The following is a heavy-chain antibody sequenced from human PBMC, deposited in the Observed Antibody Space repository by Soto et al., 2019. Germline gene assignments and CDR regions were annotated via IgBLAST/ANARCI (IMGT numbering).Heavy chain of an antibody. CDR3: AKRSGGYYSVSGDDFDY. V-gene: IGHV3-30*18. D-gene: IGHD3-10*01. Sequence: GGSLRLSCAASGFTFNRYGMHWVRQAPGKGLEWVAGISYDGSNKYYANSVKGRFAVSRDNSKNTLYLQMSSLRAEDTAVYYCAKRSGGYYSVSGDDFDYWGQGTLVTVSS. J-gene: IGHJ4*02. CDR1: GFTFNRYG. CDR2: ISYDGSNK.